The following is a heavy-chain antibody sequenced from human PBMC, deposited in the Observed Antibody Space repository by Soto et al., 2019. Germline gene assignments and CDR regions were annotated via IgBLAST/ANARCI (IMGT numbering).Heavy chain of an antibody. CDR2: IHYSGST. Sequence: SETLSLTCTVSGGSISSYYWNWIRQTPGKGLEWIGHIHYSGSTRYNPSLTNRVTISVDTSKNQFSLKLASVTAADTAVYYCARRVCGSSSCYPPYDSCIDPWGQGTLVTVSS. CDR1: GGSISSYY. V-gene: IGHV4-59*08. CDR3: ARRVCGSSSCYPPYDSCIDP. D-gene: IGHD2-2*01. J-gene: IGHJ5*02.